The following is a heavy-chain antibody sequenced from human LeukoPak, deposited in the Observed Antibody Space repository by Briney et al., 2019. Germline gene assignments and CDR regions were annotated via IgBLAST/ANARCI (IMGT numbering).Heavy chain of an antibody. J-gene: IGHJ4*02. CDR1: GFTFSSYA. V-gene: IGHV3-7*04. CDR2: IKQDGSKK. D-gene: IGHD5-24*01. CDR3: TRVGYIDEGIDY. Sequence: GGSLRLSCAASGFTFSSYAMSWVRQAPGKGLEWVANIKQDGSKKSYVDSVKGRFTISRDNAKNSLYLQMNSLRAEDMAIYYCTRVGYIDEGIDYWGQGTLVTVSS.